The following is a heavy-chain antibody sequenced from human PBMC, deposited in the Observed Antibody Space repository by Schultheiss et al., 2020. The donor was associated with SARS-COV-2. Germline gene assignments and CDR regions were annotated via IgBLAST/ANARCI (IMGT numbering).Heavy chain of an antibody. CDR1: GGSISSYY. Sequence: SETLSLTCTVSGGSISSYYWSWIRQPPGKGLEWIGYIYYSGSTNYNPSLKSRVTISVDTSKNQFSLKLSSVTAADTAVYYCARLTPYSSSSRDWYYYYYMDVWGKGTTVTVSS. CDR2: IYYSGST. J-gene: IGHJ6*03. CDR3: ARLTPYSSSSRDWYYYYYMDV. D-gene: IGHD6-6*01. V-gene: IGHV4-59*08.